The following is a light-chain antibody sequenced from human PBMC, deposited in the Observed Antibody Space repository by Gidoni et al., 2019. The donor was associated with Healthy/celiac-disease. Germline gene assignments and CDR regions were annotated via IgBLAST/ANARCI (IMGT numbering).Light chain of an antibody. J-gene: IGKJ4*01. CDR3: QQRSNWPLT. CDR1: HSCSSY. Sequence: IVLPHSSATLSFSSGGRATLTCRTSHSCSSYLAWYQQKPGQDARLLIYDASNRATGIPARFSGSGSGTDFSLTISSLEPADFAVYYCQQRSNWPLTFGGGTKVEIK. CDR2: DAS. V-gene: IGKV3-11*01.